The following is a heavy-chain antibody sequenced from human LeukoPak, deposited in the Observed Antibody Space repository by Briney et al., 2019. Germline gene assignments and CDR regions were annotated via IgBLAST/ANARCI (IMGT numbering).Heavy chain of an antibody. J-gene: IGHJ4*02. CDR3: ARDPWGAVAGESFDY. V-gene: IGHV3-48*03. CDR2: ISSSGSTI. Sequence: PGGSLRLSCAASGFTFSSYEMNWVRQAPGKGLEWVSYISSSGSTIYYADSVKGRFTISRDNAKNSLYLQMNSPRAEDTAVYYCARDPWGAVAGESFDYWGQGTLVTVSS. CDR1: GFTFSSYE. D-gene: IGHD6-19*01.